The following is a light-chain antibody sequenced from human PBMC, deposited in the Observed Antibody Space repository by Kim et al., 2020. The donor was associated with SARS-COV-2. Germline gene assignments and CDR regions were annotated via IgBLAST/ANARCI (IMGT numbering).Light chain of an antibody. CDR1: SSNIGSHF. CDR3: GTWDNSLLGVV. Sequence: GQKVSISCSGSSSNIGSHFVSWYQQLPGTVPKLLIYDNDKRPSGIPDRFSGSKSGTSATLGITGLQTGDEADYYCGTWDNSLLGVVFGGGTQLT. J-gene: IGLJ2*01. CDR2: DND. V-gene: IGLV1-51*01.